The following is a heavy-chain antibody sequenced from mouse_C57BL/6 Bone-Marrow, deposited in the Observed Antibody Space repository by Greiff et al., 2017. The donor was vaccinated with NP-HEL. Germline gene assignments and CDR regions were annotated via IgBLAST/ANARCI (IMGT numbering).Heavy chain of an antibody. CDR1: GYTFTSYW. J-gene: IGHJ2*01. D-gene: IGHD1-1*01. Sequence: VKLQQPGAELVMPGASVKLSCKASGYTFTSYWMHWVKQRPGQGLEWIGEIDPSDSYTNYNQKFKGKSTLTVDKSSSTAYMQLSSLTSEDSAVYYCARGDYYGSSDYWGQGTTLTVSS. CDR2: IDPSDSYT. CDR3: ARGDYYGSSDY. V-gene: IGHV1-69*01.